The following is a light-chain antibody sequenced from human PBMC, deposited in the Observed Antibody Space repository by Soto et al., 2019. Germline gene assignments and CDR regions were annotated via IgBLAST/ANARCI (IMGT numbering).Light chain of an antibody. J-gene: IGLJ3*02. CDR2: YDS. V-gene: IGLV3-21*04. CDR3: QVWNSSSDHWV. Sequence: SYELTQSPSVSVAPEKTARITCEGNTIGSKSVHWYQQKPGQAPVLVIYYDSDRPSGIPERFSGSNSGNTATLTISRVEAGDEADYYCQVWNSSSDHWVFGGGTKVTVL. CDR1: TIGSKS.